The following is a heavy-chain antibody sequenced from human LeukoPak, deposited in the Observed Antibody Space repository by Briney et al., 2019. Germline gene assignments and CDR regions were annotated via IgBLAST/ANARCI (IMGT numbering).Heavy chain of an antibody. J-gene: IGHJ5*02. V-gene: IGHV1-46*01. Sequence: ASVTVSCKASGYTFTSYYMHWVRQAPGQGLEWMGIINPSGGSTSYAQKFQGRVTMTRDMSTSTVYMELSSLRSEDTAVYYCAREGGGNPEYNWFDPWGQGTPVIVSS. D-gene: IGHD4-23*01. CDR3: AREGGGNPEYNWFDP. CDR1: GYTFTSYY. CDR2: INPSGGST.